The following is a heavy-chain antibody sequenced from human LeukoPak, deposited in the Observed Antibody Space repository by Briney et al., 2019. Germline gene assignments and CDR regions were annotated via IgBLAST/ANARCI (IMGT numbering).Heavy chain of an antibody. V-gene: IGHV4-39*01. CDR1: GGSISSSSYY. CDR2: IYYSGST. J-gene: IGHJ4*02. D-gene: IGHD6-19*01. CDR3: ARRQVPWAAPGQSSGWFIPL. Sequence: NPSETLSLTCTVSGGSISSSSYYWGWIRQPPGKGLEWIGSIYYSGSTYYNPSLKSRVTISVDTSKNQFSLKLSSVTAADTAVYYCARRQVPWAAPGQSSGWFIPLWGQGTLVTVSS.